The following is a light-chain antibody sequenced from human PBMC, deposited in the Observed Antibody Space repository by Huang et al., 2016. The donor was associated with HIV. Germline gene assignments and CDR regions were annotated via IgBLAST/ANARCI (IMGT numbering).Light chain of an antibody. CDR1: QSVLYSSNNKNY. CDR2: RAS. CDR3: HQYCNTRYT. V-gene: IGKV4-1*01. J-gene: IGKJ2*01. Sequence: DIVMTQSPDSLAVSLGERATINCKSSQSVLYSSNNKNYLSWYQQKPGQSPKLLISRASTRESGVPDRYSGDGSGTDFTLTISSLQAEDLAVYYCHQYCNTRYTFGQGTKLEIK.